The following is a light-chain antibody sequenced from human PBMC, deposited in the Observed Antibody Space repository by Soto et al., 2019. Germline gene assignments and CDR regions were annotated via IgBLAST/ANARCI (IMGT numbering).Light chain of an antibody. CDR2: GAS. Sequence: EIVLTQSPATLSFSPGERATLSCRASQSVSSYLAWYQQKPGQAPRLLIYGASSRATGIPDRFSGSGSGTDFTLTISRLEPEDFVVYSCQQYSSSPRTFGQGTKVDNK. CDR1: QSVSSY. CDR3: QQYSSSPRT. V-gene: IGKV3-20*01. J-gene: IGKJ1*01.